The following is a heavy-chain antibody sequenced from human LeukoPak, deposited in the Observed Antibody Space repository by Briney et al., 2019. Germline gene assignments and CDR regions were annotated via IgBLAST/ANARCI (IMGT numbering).Heavy chain of an antibody. J-gene: IGHJ5*02. V-gene: IGHV4-59*08. CDR1: GGSISSYN. CDR3: ATSTIKAGPFDP. Sequence: PSETLSLTCTVSGGSISSYNWSWIRQPPGKGLEWIGYIYYSGSTNYNPSLKSRVTISVDTSKNQFSLKLSSVTAADTAVYYCATSTIKAGPFDPWGQGTLVTVSS. CDR2: IYYSGST. D-gene: IGHD5/OR15-5a*01.